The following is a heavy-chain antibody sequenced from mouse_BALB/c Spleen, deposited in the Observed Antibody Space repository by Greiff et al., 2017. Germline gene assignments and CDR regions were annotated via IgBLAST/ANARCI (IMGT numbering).Heavy chain of an antibody. CDR3: ARGDYGTYYFDY. J-gene: IGHJ2*01. V-gene: IGHV1S81*02. Sequence: VQLQQPGADLVKPGASVNLSCKASGYTFTSYWMHWVKQRPGQGLEWIGEINPSNGRTNYNEKFKSKATLTVDKSSSTAYMQLSSLTSEDSAVYYCARGDYGTYYFDYWGQGTTLTVSS. CDR1: GYTFTSYW. D-gene: IGHD1-1*01. CDR2: INPSNGRT.